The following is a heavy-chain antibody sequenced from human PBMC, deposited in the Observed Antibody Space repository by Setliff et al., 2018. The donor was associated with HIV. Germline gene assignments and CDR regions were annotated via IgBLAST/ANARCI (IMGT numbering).Heavy chain of an antibody. CDR3: AGQWGPYYMDV. D-gene: IGHD3-16*01. CDR2: INSDGSST. V-gene: IGHV3-74*01. CDR1: GFTFSSYW. Sequence: PGGSLRHSCAASGFTFSSYWMHWVRQAPGKGLVWVSRINSDGSSTSYADSVKGRFTISREDAKNSLFLQMNSLRAEDTAVYYCAGQWGPYYMDVWGKGTTVTVSS. J-gene: IGHJ6*03.